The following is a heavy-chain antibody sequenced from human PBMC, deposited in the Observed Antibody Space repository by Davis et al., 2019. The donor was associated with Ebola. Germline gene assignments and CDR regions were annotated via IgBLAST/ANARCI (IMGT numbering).Heavy chain of an antibody. V-gene: IGHV4-59*08. CDR3: ASLLGYCSGGTCYGG. D-gene: IGHD2-15*01. Sequence: MPSETLSLTCTASGGSIRSHYWSWIRQPPGKGLERIGYIYNSGSTNYNPSLKSRVTMSLDTSKNQFSLKLSSVTAADTAVYYCASLLGYCSGGTCYGGWGQGTLVTVSS. CDR1: GGSIRSHY. CDR2: IYNSGST. J-gene: IGHJ4*02.